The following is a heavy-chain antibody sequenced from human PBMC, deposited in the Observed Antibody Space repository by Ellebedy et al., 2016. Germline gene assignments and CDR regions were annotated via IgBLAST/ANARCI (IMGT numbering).Heavy chain of an antibody. CDR2: ISSSSSYI. CDR1: GFTFSSYS. Sequence: GESLKISXAASGFTFSSYSMNWVRQAPGKGLEWVSSISSSSSYIYYADSVKGRFTISRDNAKNSLYLQMNSLRAEDTAGYYCARWGSGGDYWGQGTLVTVSS. V-gene: IGHV3-21*01. CDR3: ARWGSGGDY. J-gene: IGHJ4*02. D-gene: IGHD3-10*01.